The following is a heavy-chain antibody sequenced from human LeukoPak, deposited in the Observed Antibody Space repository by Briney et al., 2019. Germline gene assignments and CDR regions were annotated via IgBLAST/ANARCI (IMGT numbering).Heavy chain of an antibody. V-gene: IGHV3-23*01. J-gene: IGHJ6*02. D-gene: IGHD2-15*01. CDR3: AKSPVPYCSGGSCYGMDV. Sequence: GGSLRLSCAASGFTFTSYSMNWVRQAPGKGLEWVSTISGGGGSTYYADSVKGRFTISRDNSKNTLYLQVNSLRAEDTAGYYCAKSPVPYCSGGSCYGMDVWGQGTTVTVSS. CDR1: GFTFTSYS. CDR2: ISGGGGST.